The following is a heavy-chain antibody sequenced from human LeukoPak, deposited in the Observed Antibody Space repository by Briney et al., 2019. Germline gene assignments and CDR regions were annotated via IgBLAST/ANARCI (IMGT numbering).Heavy chain of an antibody. CDR1: GFTFSSYG. J-gene: IGHJ6*02. Sequence: GGSLRLSCTASGFTFSSYGMHWVRQAPGKGLEWVAVISYDGSNKYYADSVKGRFTISRDNSKNTLYLQMKSLRAEDTAVYYCAKCPFSGGYYIFNYYGMDVWGQGTTVIVSS. CDR2: ISYDGSNK. CDR3: AKCPFSGGYYIFNYYGMDV. V-gene: IGHV3-30*18. D-gene: IGHD1-26*01.